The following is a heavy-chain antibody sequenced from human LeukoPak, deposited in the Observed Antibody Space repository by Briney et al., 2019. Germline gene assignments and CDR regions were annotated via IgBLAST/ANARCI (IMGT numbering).Heavy chain of an antibody. D-gene: IGHD1-7*01. J-gene: IGHJ3*02. CDR1: GYSFTSYW. CDR3: ARISGKLRSAFVI. V-gene: IGHV5-10-1*01. CDR2: IDPSDSYT. Sequence: GESLRISCKGSGYSFTSYWITWVRQMPGKGLEWMGKIDPSDSYTNYSPSFQGHVTISADKSISTAYLQWSSLKASDTAMYYCARISGKLRSAFVIWGQGTMVTVSS.